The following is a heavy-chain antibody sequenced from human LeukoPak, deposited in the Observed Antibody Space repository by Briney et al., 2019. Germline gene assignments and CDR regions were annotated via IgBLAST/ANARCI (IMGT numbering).Heavy chain of an antibody. Sequence: PSETLSLTCTVSGDAITSDKYYWGWIRQPPGKGLEWIGSIYSSVSTYYNPSLKSRVTISVDTSKNQFSLRLSSVTAADTALYYCAYSGSYGHLGYWGQGIPVTVSS. CDR1: GDAITSDKYY. CDR2: IYSSVST. J-gene: IGHJ4*02. CDR3: AYSGSYGHLGY. V-gene: IGHV4-39*01. D-gene: IGHD1-26*01.